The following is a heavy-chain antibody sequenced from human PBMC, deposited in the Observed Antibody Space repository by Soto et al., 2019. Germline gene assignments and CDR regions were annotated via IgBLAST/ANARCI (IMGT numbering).Heavy chain of an antibody. D-gene: IGHD3-16*01. Sequence: LRLSCSASGFTLSGHGMHWVRQAPGRGLEWVGVVVKDGRDPFYADPVKGRFTISRDISQNTIYLQMDSLRPDDSGVYYCAKDPDRMLIDHWGRGTLVTVSS. V-gene: IGHV3-30*18. CDR3: AKDPDRMLIDH. CDR2: VVKDGRDP. J-gene: IGHJ5*02. CDR1: GFTLSGHG.